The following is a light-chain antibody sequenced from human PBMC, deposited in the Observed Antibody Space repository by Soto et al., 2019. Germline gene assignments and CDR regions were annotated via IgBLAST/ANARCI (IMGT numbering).Light chain of an antibody. J-gene: IGLJ2*01. CDR3: CSYAGSSTYVV. CDR2: EGS. V-gene: IGLV2-23*01. CDR1: SRDVGSYNL. Sequence: QSALTQPASVSGSPGQSITISCTGTSRDVGSYNLVSWYQQHPGKAPKLMIYEGSKRPSGVSNRFSGSKSGNTASLTISGLQAEAAADYYCCSYAGSSTYVVFGGGTKLTVL.